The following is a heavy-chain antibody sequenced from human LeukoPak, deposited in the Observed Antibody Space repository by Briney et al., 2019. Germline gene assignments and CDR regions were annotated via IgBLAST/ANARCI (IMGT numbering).Heavy chain of an antibody. CDR2: VKQDGIET. CDR1: GFTFSRDW. V-gene: IGHV3-7*01. J-gene: IGHJ4*02. D-gene: IGHD2-8*02. Sequence: GGSLRLSCVASGFTFSRDWMSWVRQAPGKGLEWVASVKQDGIETQYVDSVKGRFTISRDNVKNSVYLQMNSLRVEDTAVYYCARDGTGFDYWGQGTLVTVSS. CDR3: ARDGTGFDY.